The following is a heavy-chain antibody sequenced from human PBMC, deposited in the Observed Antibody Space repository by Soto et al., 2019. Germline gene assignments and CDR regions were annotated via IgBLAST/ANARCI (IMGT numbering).Heavy chain of an antibody. D-gene: IGHD2-15*01. V-gene: IGHV4-34*01. CDR2: INHSGST. CDR3: ARGKGVVRGPYYYGMDV. J-gene: IGHJ6*02. CDR1: GGSFSGYY. Sequence: SETLSLTCAVYGGSFSGYYWSLIRQPPGKGLEWIGEINHSGSTNYNPSLKSRVTISVDTSKNQFSLKLSSVTAADTAVYYCARGKGVVRGPYYYGMDVWGQGTTVTVSS.